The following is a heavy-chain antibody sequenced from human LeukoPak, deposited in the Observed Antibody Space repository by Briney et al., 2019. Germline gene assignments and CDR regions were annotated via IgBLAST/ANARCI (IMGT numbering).Heavy chain of an antibody. CDR2: ISGSGGST. D-gene: IGHD3-22*01. CDR1: GFTFSSYG. Sequence: PGGSLRLSCAASGFTFSSYGMSWVRQAPGKGLEWVSAISGSGGSTYYADSVKSRFTISRDNSKNTLYLQMNSLRADDTAVYYCAKAETYYYDSSGPKDYWGQGTLVTVSS. J-gene: IGHJ4*02. V-gene: IGHV3-23*01. CDR3: AKAETYYYDSSGPKDY.